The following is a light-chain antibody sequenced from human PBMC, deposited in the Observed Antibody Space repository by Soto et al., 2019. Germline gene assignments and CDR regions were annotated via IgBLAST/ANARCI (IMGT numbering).Light chain of an antibody. Sequence: QSALTQPPSASGSPGQSVTISCTGTSSDVGGYDYVSWYQQHPGKAPKLMIYEVTIRPSGVSDRFSGSKSGNTASLTISGLQAEDEADYYCCSSPGSYTSVVFGGGTKLTVL. CDR1: SSDVGGYDY. V-gene: IGLV2-8*01. CDR3: CSSPGSYTSVV. CDR2: EVT. J-gene: IGLJ2*01.